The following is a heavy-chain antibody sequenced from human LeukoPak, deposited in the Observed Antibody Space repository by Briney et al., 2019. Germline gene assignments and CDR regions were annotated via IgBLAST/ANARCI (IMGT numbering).Heavy chain of an antibody. V-gene: IGHV3-33*01. CDR1: GFTFSSYG. CDR2: IWYDGSNK. CDR3: AREDTSDAFDI. Sequence: GGSLRLSCAASGFTFSSYGMHWVRQAPGKGLEWVAVIWYDGSNKYYADSVKGRFTISRDNSKNTLYLQTNSLRAEDTAVYYCAREDTSDAFDIWGQGTMVTVSS. D-gene: IGHD1-26*01. J-gene: IGHJ3*02.